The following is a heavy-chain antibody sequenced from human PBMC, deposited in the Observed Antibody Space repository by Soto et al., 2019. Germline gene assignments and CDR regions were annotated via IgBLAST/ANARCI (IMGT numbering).Heavy chain of an antibody. CDR3: ARHDGYGWFDP. D-gene: IGHD5-18*01. Sequence: QVQLQESGPGLVKPSETLSLTCTVSGGSISSYNWGWIRQSPGKGLEWIGYIFYSGSTYYNPSLERRVTTLVDTSNNQFTLRLSSVTAADTAVYYCARHDGYGWFDPWGQGTLVTVSS. J-gene: IGHJ5*02. CDR2: IFYSGST. CDR1: GGSISSYN. V-gene: IGHV4-59*08.